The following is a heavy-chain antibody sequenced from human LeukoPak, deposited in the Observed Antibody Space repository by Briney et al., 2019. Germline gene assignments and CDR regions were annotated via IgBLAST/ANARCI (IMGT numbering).Heavy chain of an antibody. D-gene: IGHD5-18*01. J-gene: IGHJ6*03. CDR1: GFTFSSYG. CDR2: ISYDGSNK. V-gene: IGHV3-30*03. CDR3: ARSKSYGPYYYYMDV. Sequence: PGGSLRLSCAASGFTFSSYGMHWVRQAPGKGLEWVAVISYDGSNKYYADSVKGRFTISRDNSKNTLYLQMNSLRAEDTAVYYCARSKSYGPYYYYMDVWGKGTTVTVSS.